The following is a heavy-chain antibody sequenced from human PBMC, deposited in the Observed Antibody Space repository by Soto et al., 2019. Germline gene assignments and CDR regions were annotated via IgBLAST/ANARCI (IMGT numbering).Heavy chain of an antibody. J-gene: IGHJ6*03. Sequence: SETLSLTCAVYGGSFSGYYWSWIRQPPGKGLEWIGEINHSGSTNYNPSLKSRVTISVDTSKNQFSLKLSSVTAADTAVYYCARGGGYTTPPPYYMDVWGKGTTVTVYS. CDR2: INHSGST. D-gene: IGHD1-1*01. CDR3: ARGGGYTTPPPYYMDV. V-gene: IGHV4-34*01. CDR1: GGSFSGYY.